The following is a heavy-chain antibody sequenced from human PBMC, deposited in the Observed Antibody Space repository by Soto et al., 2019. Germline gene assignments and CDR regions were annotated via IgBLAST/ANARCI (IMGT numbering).Heavy chain of an antibody. Sequence: EVQLVESGGGVVQPGGSLRLSCAASGFTVSTKYMSWVRQAPGKGLEWVSVIYIGGSTFYADSVRGRFTISRDNSKNTVNLQMNSLRAEDTAVYYCARDPWAADYWGQGTLVTVSS. D-gene: IGHD3-16*01. CDR2: IYIGGST. CDR1: GFTVSTKY. J-gene: IGHJ4*02. CDR3: ARDPWAADY. V-gene: IGHV3-66*01.